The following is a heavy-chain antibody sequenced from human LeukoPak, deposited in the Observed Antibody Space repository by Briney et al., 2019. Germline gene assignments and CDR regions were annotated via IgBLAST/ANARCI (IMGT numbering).Heavy chain of an antibody. CDR3: ARDPEPHKYGMDV. CDR1: GYTFTTYY. V-gene: IGHV1-46*01. CDR2: INPSDSST. J-gene: IGHJ6*02. Sequence: ASVKVSCKASGYTFTTYYMDWVRQAPGQGLEWMGIINPSDSSTSYAQKFQGRVTITADKSTSTAYMELSSLRSEDTAVYYCARDPEPHKYGMDVWGQGTTVTVSS.